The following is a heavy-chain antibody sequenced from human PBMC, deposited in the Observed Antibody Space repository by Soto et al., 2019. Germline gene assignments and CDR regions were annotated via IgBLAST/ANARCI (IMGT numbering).Heavy chain of an antibody. CDR3: AKDAAYYFDC. CDR1: GFTFDNYA. D-gene: IGHD6-25*01. V-gene: IGHV3-9*01. J-gene: IGHJ4*02. Sequence: LRLSCAASGFTFDNYAMHWVRQAPGKGLEWVSGISWDSGSIDYADSVRGRFTISRDNARNSLYLRMSSLRPEDTALYYCAKDAAYYFDCWGQGTLVTVSS. CDR2: ISWDSGSI.